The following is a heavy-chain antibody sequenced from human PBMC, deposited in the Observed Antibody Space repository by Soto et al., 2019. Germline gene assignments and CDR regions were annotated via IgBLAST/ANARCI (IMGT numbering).Heavy chain of an antibody. D-gene: IGHD6-19*01. CDR1: GYSFTNYG. CDR3: ARDRGVAPPVAGNTHYYYYMDV. V-gene: IGHV1-18*01. Sequence: QDQLVQSGVEVKKPGASVKVSCKASGYSFTNYGITWVRQAPGQGFEWMGWISAYNGNTNYAQKFQGRVTMTTDAVPSTAYLELRSRRSDDPAVYYCARDRGVAPPVAGNTHYYYYMDVWGKGTTVTVSS. J-gene: IGHJ6*03. CDR2: ISAYNGNT.